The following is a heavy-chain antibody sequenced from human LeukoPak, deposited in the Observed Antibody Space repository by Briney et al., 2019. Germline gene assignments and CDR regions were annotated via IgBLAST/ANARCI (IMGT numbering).Heavy chain of an antibody. J-gene: IGHJ3*02. V-gene: IGHV3-7*01. Sequence: GGSLRLSCAASGFTFSSYWMSWVRQAPGKGLEWVANIKQDGSEKYYVDSVKGRFTISRDNAKNSLYLQMNSLRAEDTAVYYCASAMIVQLEADAFDIWGQGTRVTVSS. CDR1: GFTFSSYW. CDR2: IKQDGSEK. D-gene: IGHD1-1*01. CDR3: ASAMIVQLEADAFDI.